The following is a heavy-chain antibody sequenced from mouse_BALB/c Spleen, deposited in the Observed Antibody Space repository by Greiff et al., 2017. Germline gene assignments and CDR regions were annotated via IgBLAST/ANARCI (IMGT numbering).Heavy chain of an antibody. Sequence: VQLQESGPDLVKPSQSLSLTCTVTGYSITSGYSWYWIRQFPGNLLEWMGYIHYSGSTNYNPSLKSRISITRDTSKNPFFLQLNSVTTEDTATYYCARNYAMDYWGQGTSVTVSS. J-gene: IGHJ4*01. CDR2: IHYSGST. CDR1: GYSITSGYS. V-gene: IGHV3-1*02. CDR3: ARNYAMDY.